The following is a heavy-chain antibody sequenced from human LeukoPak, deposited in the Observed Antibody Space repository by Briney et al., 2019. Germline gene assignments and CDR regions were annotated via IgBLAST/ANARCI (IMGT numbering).Heavy chain of an antibody. CDR1: GFTFSSYS. D-gene: IGHD3-10*01. CDR3: ASTGGSEFDY. Sequence: GGSLRLSCAASGFTFSSYSMNWVRQAPGKGLEWVSSISSSSSYIYYADSVKGRFTISRDNAKNSPYLQMNSLRAEDTAVYYCASTGGSEFDYWGQGTLVTVSS. CDR2: ISSSSSYI. J-gene: IGHJ4*02. V-gene: IGHV3-21*01.